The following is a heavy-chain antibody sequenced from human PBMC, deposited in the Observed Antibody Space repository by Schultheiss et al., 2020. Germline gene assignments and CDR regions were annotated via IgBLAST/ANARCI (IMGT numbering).Heavy chain of an antibody. D-gene: IGHD5-18*01. CDR3: ARENSINTGVDV. CDR2: MTSSGPYM. V-gene: IGHV3-21*01. CDR1: GFTFSTYG. Sequence: GESLKISCAASGFTFSTYGMNWVRQAPGKGLEWVSSMTSSGPYMYYAGSVKGRFTISRDNAMNSLYLQMNSLSAEDTAVYYCARENSINTGVDVWGQGTTVTVSS. J-gene: IGHJ6*02.